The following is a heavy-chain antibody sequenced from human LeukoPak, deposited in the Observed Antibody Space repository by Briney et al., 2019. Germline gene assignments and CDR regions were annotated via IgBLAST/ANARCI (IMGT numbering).Heavy chain of an antibody. CDR2: IYYSGST. CDR3: ARVSSPDLESNWVELLDY. Sequence: PSETLSLTCTVSTGAMSRGGYYWSWIRQPPGKGLEWIGYIYYSGSTNYNPSLKSRVTISVDTSKNQFSLKLSSVTAADTAVYYCARVSSPDLESNWVELLDYWGQGTLVTVSS. V-gene: IGHV4-61*08. J-gene: IGHJ4*02. D-gene: IGHD7-27*01. CDR1: TGAMSRGGYY.